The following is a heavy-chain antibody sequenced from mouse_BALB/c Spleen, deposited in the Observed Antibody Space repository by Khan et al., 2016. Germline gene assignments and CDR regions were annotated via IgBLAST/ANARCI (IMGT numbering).Heavy chain of an antibody. CDR3: ARAGYYGYFAY. V-gene: IGHV4-1*02. Sequence: EVKLLESGGGLVQPGGSLKLSCAASGFGFRRYWMSWVRQAPGKGLEWIGEINPDSRTINYTPSLKDKFTISRDNAKNTLYLQMSKVRSEDTALYYCARAGYYGYFAYWGQGTLVSVSA. D-gene: IGHD1-1*01. CDR2: INPDSRTI. J-gene: IGHJ3*01. CDR1: GFGFRRYW.